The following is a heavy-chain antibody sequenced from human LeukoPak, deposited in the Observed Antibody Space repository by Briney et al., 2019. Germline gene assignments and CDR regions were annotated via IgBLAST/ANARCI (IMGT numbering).Heavy chain of an antibody. CDR1: GGSISSASYF. J-gene: IGHJ3*01. V-gene: IGHV4-39*01. CDR2: IYYSGST. Sequence: SETLSLTCTVSGGSISSASYFWGWIRQPPGEGLEWIGTIYYSGSTNYNASLKSRVTMSGDPSRSQFSLRLSSVNAADTAVYYCAKARVRYSDSSGLYAFDFWGRGKWSPSLQ. D-gene: IGHD3-22*01. CDR3: AKARVRYSDSSGLYAFDF.